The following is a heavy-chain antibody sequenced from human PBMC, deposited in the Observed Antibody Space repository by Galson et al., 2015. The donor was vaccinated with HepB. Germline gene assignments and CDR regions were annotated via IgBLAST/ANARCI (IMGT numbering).Heavy chain of an antibody. D-gene: IGHD4-11*01. CDR3: ASGGHSHYYSYYYSMDV. CDR2: INPSIGAT. CDR1: GYIFTGHY. V-gene: IGHV1-2*06. Sequence: SVKVSCKASGYIFTGHYMHWVRQAPGQGLEWMGRINPSIGATKYEQKFQGRVTMTWDTSITTAYMELKRLRSDDTAVYFCASGGHSHYYSYYYSMDVWGQGTTVTVSS. J-gene: IGHJ6*02.